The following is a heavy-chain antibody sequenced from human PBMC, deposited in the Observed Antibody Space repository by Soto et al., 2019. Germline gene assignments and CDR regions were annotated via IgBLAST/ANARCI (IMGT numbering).Heavy chain of an antibody. CDR3: ARDPSQFCSGGSCYSWFDP. CDR1: GFTFSSYA. Sequence: QVQLVESGGGVVQPGRSLRLSCAASGFTFSSYAMHWVRQAPGKGLEWVAVISYDGSNKYYADSVKGRFTISRDNSKNTMYLQVNSLRAEDTAVYYCARDPSQFCSGGSCYSWFDPWGQGTLVTVSS. D-gene: IGHD2-15*01. CDR2: ISYDGSNK. V-gene: IGHV3-30-3*01. J-gene: IGHJ5*02.